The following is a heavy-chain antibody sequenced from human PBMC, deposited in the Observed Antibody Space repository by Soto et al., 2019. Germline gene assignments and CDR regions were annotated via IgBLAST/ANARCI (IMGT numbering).Heavy chain of an antibody. CDR2: IIPIFGTA. V-gene: IGHV1-69*13. Sequence: SVKVSCKASGGTFSIYAISCVLQSPGQWLEWMGGIIPIFGTANYAQKFQGRVTITADESTSTAYMELSSLRSEDTAVYYCARDPPNNWFDPWGQGTLVTVSS. CDR3: ARDPPNNWFDP. J-gene: IGHJ5*02. CDR1: GGTFSIYA.